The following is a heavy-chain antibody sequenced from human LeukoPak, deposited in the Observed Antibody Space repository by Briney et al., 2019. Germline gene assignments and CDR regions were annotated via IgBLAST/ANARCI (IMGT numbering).Heavy chain of an antibody. CDR3: ARGNVLTGYCFDF. Sequence: PSETLSLTCAVYGGSITGYYWSWIRQAPGRGLEWVGEIHYTGATSYNPSLKSRATISTDTSKNQFSLRLSSVTAADTAVYYCARGNVLTGYCFDFWGQGALVTVSS. CDR1: GGSITGYY. V-gene: IGHV4-34*01. D-gene: IGHD3-9*01. CDR2: IHYTGAT. J-gene: IGHJ4*02.